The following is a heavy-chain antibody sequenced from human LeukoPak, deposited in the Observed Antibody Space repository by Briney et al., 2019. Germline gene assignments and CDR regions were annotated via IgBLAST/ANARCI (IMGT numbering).Heavy chain of an antibody. D-gene: IGHD1-26*01. V-gene: IGHV1-18*01. CDR3: ASGSYPIRGAFDI. J-gene: IGHJ3*02. Sequence: FQGRVTMTTDTSTSTAYMELRSLRSDDTAVYYCASGSYPIRGAFDIWGQGTMVTVSS.